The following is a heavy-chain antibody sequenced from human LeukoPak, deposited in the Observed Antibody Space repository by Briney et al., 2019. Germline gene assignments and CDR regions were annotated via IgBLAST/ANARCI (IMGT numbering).Heavy chain of an antibody. Sequence: GGSLRLSCTASRFTFSSCAMSWVRQAPGKGLEWVSAITGSVLSTYYADSVKGRFTISRDNSKNTLYLQLNSLRAEDTAVYYCAKHDYGDFLDYWGQGTLVTVSS. J-gene: IGHJ4*02. V-gene: IGHV3-23*01. CDR2: ITGSVLST. D-gene: IGHD4-17*01. CDR1: RFTFSSCA. CDR3: AKHDYGDFLDY.